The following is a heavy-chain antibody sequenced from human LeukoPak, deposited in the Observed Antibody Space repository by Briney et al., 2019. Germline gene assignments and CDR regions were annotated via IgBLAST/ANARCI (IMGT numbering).Heavy chain of an antibody. Sequence: ASVKVSCKASGYTFNSYGITWVRQAPGQGLEWMGWISPYNGNTNYAQKFQGRVILTTGTSTNTAYMELRSLRSDDTAVYYCARERPTSGGDTWGQGTLVTVSS. CDR3: ARERPTSGGDT. CDR2: ISPYNGNT. V-gene: IGHV1-18*01. CDR1: GYTFNSYG. D-gene: IGHD2-21*02. J-gene: IGHJ4*02.